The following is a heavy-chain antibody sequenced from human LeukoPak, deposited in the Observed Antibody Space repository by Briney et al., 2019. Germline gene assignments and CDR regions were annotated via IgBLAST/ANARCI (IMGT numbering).Heavy chain of an antibody. CDR1: GFTFSSYW. Sequence: GGSLRLSCAASGFTFSSYWMHWVRQAPGKGLVWVSRINTDGNSTSYADSVKGRFTISRDNAKNTLYLQMNSLRAEDTAVYYCARARLGSSSWYHDYWGQGTLVTVSS. CDR3: ARARLGSSSWYHDY. D-gene: IGHD6-13*01. J-gene: IGHJ4*02. CDR2: INTDGNST. V-gene: IGHV3-74*01.